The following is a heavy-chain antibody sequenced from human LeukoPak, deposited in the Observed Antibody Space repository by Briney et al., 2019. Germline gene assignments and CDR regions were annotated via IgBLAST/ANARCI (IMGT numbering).Heavy chain of an antibody. CDR2: ISSSSSYI. J-gene: IGHJ4*02. CDR3: ARGFDTMVRGVNDY. CDR1: GFTFSSYS. Sequence: PGGSLRLSCAASGFTFSSYSMNWGRQAPGKGLEWVSSISSSSSYIYYADSVKGQFTISRDNAKNSLYLQMNSLRAEDTAVYYCARGFDTMVRGVNDYWGQGTLVTVS. V-gene: IGHV3-21*01. D-gene: IGHD3-10*01.